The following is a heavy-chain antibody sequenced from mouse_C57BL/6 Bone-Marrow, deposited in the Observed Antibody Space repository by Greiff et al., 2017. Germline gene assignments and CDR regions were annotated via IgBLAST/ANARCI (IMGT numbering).Heavy chain of an antibody. Sequence: EVQLQQSGPELVKPGASVKISCKASGYTFTDYYMNWVKQSHGKSLEWIGDINPNNGGTSYNQKFKGKATLTVDKSSSTAYMELRRLTSEDSAVYYCASYGYYIYYAMDYWGQGTSVTVSS. J-gene: IGHJ4*01. CDR1: GYTFTDYY. CDR3: ASYGYYIYYAMDY. V-gene: IGHV1-26*01. CDR2: INPNNGGT. D-gene: IGHD2-3*01.